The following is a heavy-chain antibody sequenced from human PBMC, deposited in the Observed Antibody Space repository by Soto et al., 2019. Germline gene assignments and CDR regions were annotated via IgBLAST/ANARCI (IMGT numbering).Heavy chain of an antibody. Sequence: ASVKVSCKAFGYTFTSYGTNWVRQAPGQGLEWMGWISTYSGDTNLAQKFQDRLTMTTDTSTTTVYMELRSLRPDDTAVYYCARDQHRHLETFDYWGLGTLVTVSS. V-gene: IGHV1-18*01. CDR2: ISTYSGDT. CDR3: ARDQHRHLETFDY. J-gene: IGHJ4*02. CDR1: GYTFTSYG.